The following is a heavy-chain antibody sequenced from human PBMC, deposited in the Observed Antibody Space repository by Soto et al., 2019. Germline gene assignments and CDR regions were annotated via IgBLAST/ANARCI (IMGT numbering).Heavy chain of an antibody. Sequence: QEQLVESGGGLVKHVGSLRLSCAASWFTFSDYYLSWIRQAPGKGLEWLSYISMSSSIIKYADSVKGRFTISRDNAKKSLYLQMNSLNGEDTAVYYCARGGSSRPFDVWGRGTLVTVSS. D-gene: IGHD6-13*01. CDR3: ARGGSSRPFDV. J-gene: IGHJ2*01. CDR2: ISMSSSII. V-gene: IGHV3-11*01. CDR1: WFTFSDYY.